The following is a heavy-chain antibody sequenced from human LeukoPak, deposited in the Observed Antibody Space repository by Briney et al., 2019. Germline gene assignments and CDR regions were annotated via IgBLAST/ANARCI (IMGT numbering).Heavy chain of an antibody. D-gene: IGHD3-9*01. V-gene: IGHV3-33*01. CDR3: ARGDYYDILTGYFDY. CDR2: IWYDGSNK. Sequence: PGGSLRLSCAASGFTFSNYAMHWVRQASGKGLEWVTGIWYDGSNKYYADSVKGRFTISRDNSKNTLYLQMNSLRAEDTAVYYCARGDYYDILTGYFDYWGQGTLVTVSS. J-gene: IGHJ4*02. CDR1: GFTFSNYA.